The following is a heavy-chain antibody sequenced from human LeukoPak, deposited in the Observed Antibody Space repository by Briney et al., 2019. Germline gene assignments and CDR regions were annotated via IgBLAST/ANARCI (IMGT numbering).Heavy chain of an antibody. V-gene: IGHV1-8*01. CDR3: ARVRQLVRYYYGMDV. CDR2: MNPNSGNT. D-gene: IGHD6-6*01. J-gene: IGHJ6*02. CDR1: GYTFTSYD. Sequence: ASVKVSCKASGYTFTSYDINWVRQATGQGLEWMGWMNPNSGNTGYAQKFQGRVTMTRNTSKSTAYMELSSLRSEDTAVYYCARVRQLVRYYYGMDVWGQGTTVTVSS.